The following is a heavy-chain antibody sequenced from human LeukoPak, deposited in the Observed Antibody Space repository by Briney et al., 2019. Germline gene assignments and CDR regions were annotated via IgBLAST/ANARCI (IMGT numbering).Heavy chain of an antibody. CDR2: IYYSGST. Sequence: PSETLSLTCTVSGGSISSSSYYWGWIRQPPGKGLEWIGSIYYSGSTYYNPSLKSRVTISVDTSKNQFSLKLSSVTAADTAVYYCARHVRSIAAAGSGWYFDLWGRGTLVTVSS. D-gene: IGHD6-13*01. CDR3: ARHVRSIAAAGSGWYFDL. CDR1: GGSISSSSYY. J-gene: IGHJ2*01. V-gene: IGHV4-39*01.